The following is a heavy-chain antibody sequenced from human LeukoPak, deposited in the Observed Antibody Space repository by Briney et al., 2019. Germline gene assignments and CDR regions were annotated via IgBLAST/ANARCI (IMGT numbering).Heavy chain of an antibody. CDR2: ISSSSSYI. D-gene: IGHD3-9*01. Sequence: GGSLRLSCAASGFTFSSYSMNWVRQAPGKGLEWVSSISSSSSYIYYADSVKGRFTISRDNAKNSLYLQMNSLRAEDTAVYYCASGGIRGSTGDYWGQGTLVTVSS. V-gene: IGHV3-21*01. CDR1: GFTFSSYS. CDR3: ASGGIRGSTGDY. J-gene: IGHJ4*02.